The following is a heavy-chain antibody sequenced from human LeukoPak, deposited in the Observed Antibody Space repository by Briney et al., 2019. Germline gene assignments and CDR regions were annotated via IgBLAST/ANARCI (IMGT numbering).Heavy chain of an antibody. CDR3: ARSSGWWSLDY. D-gene: IGHD6-19*01. CDR1: GFTFSTAS. Sequence: GGSLRLSCAASGFTFSTASLPWVRRAPGRGLEWVSAFDTGFGTYYPDSLKGRFTISRDNSKNTLFLQMNSLRAEDTAVYYCARSSGWWSLDYWGQGTLVTVSS. J-gene: IGHJ4*02. V-gene: IGHV3-23*01. CDR2: FDTGFGT.